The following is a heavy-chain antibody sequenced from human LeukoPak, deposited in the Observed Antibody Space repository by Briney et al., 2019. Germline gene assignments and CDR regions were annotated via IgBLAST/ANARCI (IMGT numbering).Heavy chain of an antibody. D-gene: IGHD5-24*01. V-gene: IGHV3-21*01. CDR3: ARVLDAYNLSPCDY. CDR1: GSTFSSYS. Sequence: GGSLRPSCAASGSTFSSYSMNWVRQAPGKGLEWLSSIRSSNFYIYYADSIKGRFTISRDDAKNSLYLQMNSLRAADTAVYYCARVLDAYNLSPCDYWGQGTLVTGSS. J-gene: IGHJ4*01. CDR2: IRSSNFYI.